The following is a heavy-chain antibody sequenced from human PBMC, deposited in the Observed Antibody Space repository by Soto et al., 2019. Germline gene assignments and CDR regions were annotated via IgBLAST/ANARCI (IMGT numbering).Heavy chain of an antibody. Sequence: QVQLVQSGAEVKKPGASVKVSCKAAGYTFTGYYMHWVRQAPGQGLELMGWINPNSGGTNYAQKFQGRVTMTRDTSISNAYMELSRLRSDDTAVSYCARDGYCSSTSCYGWFVTWGQGTLVTVSS. CDR2: INPNSGGT. D-gene: IGHD2-2*01. J-gene: IGHJ5*02. V-gene: IGHV1-2*02. CDR1: GYTFTGYY. CDR3: ARDGYCSSTSCYGWFVT.